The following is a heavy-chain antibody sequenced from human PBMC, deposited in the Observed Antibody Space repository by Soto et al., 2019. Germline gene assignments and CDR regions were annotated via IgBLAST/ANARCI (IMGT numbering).Heavy chain of an antibody. D-gene: IGHD3-22*01. Sequence: QVQLVESGGGVVQPGRSLRLSCAASGFTFSSYAMHWVRQAPGKGLEWAAVISYDGSNKYYADSVKVRFTISRDNSKNTLYLQMSSLRAEDTAVYYCARDHIIPPHYYDSRGFDYWGQGTLVTVSS. V-gene: IGHV3-30-3*01. J-gene: IGHJ4*02. CDR1: GFTFSSYA. CDR3: ARDHIIPPHYYDSRGFDY. CDR2: ISYDGSNK.